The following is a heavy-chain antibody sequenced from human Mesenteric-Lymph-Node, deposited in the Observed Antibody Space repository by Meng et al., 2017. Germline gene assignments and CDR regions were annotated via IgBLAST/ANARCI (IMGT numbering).Heavy chain of an antibody. CDR2: ISAYNGNT. V-gene: IGHV1-18*01. CDR1: GFTFSSYG. CDR3: ARDVAAESSTIAFDI. D-gene: IGHD6-13*01. Sequence: GGSLRLSCAASGFTFSSYGISWVRQAPGQGLEWMGWISAYNGNTNYAQKLQGRVTMTTDTSTSTAYMELRSLRSDDTAVYYCARDVAAESSTIAFDIWGQGTMVTVSS. J-gene: IGHJ3*02.